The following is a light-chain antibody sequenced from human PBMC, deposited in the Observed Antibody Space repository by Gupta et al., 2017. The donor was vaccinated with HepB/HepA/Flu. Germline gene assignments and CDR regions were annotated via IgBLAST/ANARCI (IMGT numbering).Light chain of an antibody. J-gene: IGLJ1*01. CDR3: QVWDTGNGRRPV. CDR1: NIRNKN. V-gene: IGLV3-21*02. CDR2: VET. Sequence: SFVLTQPPSLSVAPGETARLSCGGDNIRNKNVNWYQQKPGQAPVLVLLVETDRHSGVAGRFSESISGNTATLIINKVEAGDEADYYCQVWDTGNGRRPVFGSGTTVSVL.